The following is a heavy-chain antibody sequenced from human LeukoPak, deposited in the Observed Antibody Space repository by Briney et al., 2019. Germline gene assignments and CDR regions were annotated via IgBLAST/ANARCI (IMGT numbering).Heavy chain of an antibody. J-gene: IGHJ3*02. CDR1: GFTFSSYA. Sequence: GGFLRLSCAASGFTFSSYAMSWVRQAPGKGLEWVSAISGSGGSTYYADSVKGRFTISRDNSKNTLYLQMNSLRAEDTAVYYCAKDSVRAAAARDAFDIWGQGTMVTVSS. CDR3: AKDSVRAAAARDAFDI. V-gene: IGHV3-23*01. CDR2: ISGSGGST. D-gene: IGHD6-13*01.